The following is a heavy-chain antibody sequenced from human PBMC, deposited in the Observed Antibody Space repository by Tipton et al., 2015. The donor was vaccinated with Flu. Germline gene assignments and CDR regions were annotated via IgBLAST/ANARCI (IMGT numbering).Heavy chain of an antibody. V-gene: IGHV3-30-3*01. CDR3: AREYFGIAQDHNYYAMGV. CDR1: GFSFSNYW. Sequence: QVQLVQSGGGLVQPGGSLRLSCAVSGFSFSNYWMSWVRQAPGKGLEWVGVMSDGGANKDYADSVKGRFTISRGNSNNTLYLEMNRLRNEDTDVYYCAREYFGIAQDHNYYAMGVWGQGTMVTVSS. D-gene: IGHD2-21*01. CDR2: MSDGGANK. J-gene: IGHJ6*02.